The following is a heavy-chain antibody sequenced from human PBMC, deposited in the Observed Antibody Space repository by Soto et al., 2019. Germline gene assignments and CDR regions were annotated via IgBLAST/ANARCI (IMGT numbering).Heavy chain of an antibody. CDR3: ARHVRDYDFWSGYYTFGWFDP. D-gene: IGHD3-3*01. Sequence: GGSLRLSWAASGFTFTHSSMSWVRQAPGKGLEWVSGISGSGSSTYYADSVKGRFTISRDNSKNTFYLQMSSVSAEDTAVYYCARHVRDYDFWSGYYTFGWFDPWGQGTLVTVSS. J-gene: IGHJ5*02. CDR2: ISGSGSST. CDR1: GFTFTHSS. V-gene: IGHV3-23*01.